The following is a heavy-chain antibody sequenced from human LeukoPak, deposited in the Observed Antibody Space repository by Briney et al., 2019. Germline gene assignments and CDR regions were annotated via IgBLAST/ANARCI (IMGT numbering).Heavy chain of an antibody. Sequence: GGSLRLSCAASGFIFSRYWMNWVRHAPGKGPVWVSRINSDGSSTIYADSVKGRFTISRDNAKNTLYLQMNSLRAEDTAVYYCARDPRYCGGDCYTFDYWGQGTLVTVSS. CDR2: INSDGSST. J-gene: IGHJ4*02. V-gene: IGHV3-74*01. D-gene: IGHD2-21*02. CDR1: GFIFSRYW. CDR3: ARDPRYCGGDCYTFDY.